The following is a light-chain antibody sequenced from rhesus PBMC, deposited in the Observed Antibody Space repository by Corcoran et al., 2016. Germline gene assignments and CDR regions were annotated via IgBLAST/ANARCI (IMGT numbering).Light chain of an antibody. CDR1: QDITND. V-gene: IGKV1-25*01. Sequence: DIQMTQSPSSLSASVGDRVTISCRATQDITNDLAWYQQKPGETPKLLIYEASSLQSGIPSRFSGSGSGTDFTLTISSLQSEDLATYYCKHYYNTPWTFGQGTKVGIK. CDR2: EAS. CDR3: KHYYNTPWT. J-gene: IGKJ1*01.